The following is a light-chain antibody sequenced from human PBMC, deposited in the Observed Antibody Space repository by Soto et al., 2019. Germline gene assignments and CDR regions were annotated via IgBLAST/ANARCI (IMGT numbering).Light chain of an antibody. V-gene: IGLV2-14*01. CDR1: SSDIGSHNH. CDR3: NSLSAAGTSYV. Sequence: LTQPASVSGSPGQSIAISCTGTSSDIGSHNHVSWYQQYPGKAPKLIIFEVNNRPSGVSDRFSGSKSGSTASLTISGLQAEDEADYYCNSLSAAGTSYVFGTGTKVTVL. CDR2: EVN. J-gene: IGLJ1*01.